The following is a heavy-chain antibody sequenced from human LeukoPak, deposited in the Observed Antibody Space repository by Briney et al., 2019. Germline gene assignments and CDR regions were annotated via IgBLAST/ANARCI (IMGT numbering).Heavy chain of an antibody. V-gene: IGHV1-2*02. CDR1: GYSFSDYY. D-gene: IGHD3-22*01. CDR2: INPNSGGT. CDR3: ARVHFYDSSGYSLINP. J-gene: IGHJ4*02. Sequence: SVNVSCKASGYSFSDYYMHWVRPAPGQGLEWMGWINPNSGGTNYAQKFQGRVTMTRDTSISAAYMELSRLKSDDTAVYYCARVHFYDSSGYSLINPWGQGTLVTVSS.